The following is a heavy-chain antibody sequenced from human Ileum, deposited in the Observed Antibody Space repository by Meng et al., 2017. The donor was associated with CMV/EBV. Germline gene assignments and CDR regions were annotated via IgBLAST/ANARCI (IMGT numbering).Heavy chain of an antibody. CDR2: IIPIFGTA. CDR3: AREGGDYLFDY. CDR1: GGTFSSYA. J-gene: IGHJ4*02. D-gene: IGHD2-21*02. V-gene: IGHV1-69*05. Sequence: SCKAYGGTFSSYAISWVRQAPGQGLEWMGGIIPIFGTANYAQKFQGRVTITTDESTSTAYMELSSLRSEDTAVYYCAREGGDYLFDYWGQGTLVTVSS.